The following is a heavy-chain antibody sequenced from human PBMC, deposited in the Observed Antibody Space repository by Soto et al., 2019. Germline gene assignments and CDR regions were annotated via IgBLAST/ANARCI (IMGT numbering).Heavy chain of an antibody. V-gene: IGHV4-59*01. D-gene: IGHD3-16*01. CDR2: IYYSGST. CDR3: AISQDRGGRTTFIY. CDR1: GGSISSYY. J-gene: IGHJ4*02. Sequence: SETLSLTCTVSGGSISSYYWSWIRQPPGKGLEWIGYIYYSGSTNYNPSLKSRVTISVDTSKNQFSLKLSSVTAEDTALYYCAISQDRGGRTTFIYWGQGTQVTVSS.